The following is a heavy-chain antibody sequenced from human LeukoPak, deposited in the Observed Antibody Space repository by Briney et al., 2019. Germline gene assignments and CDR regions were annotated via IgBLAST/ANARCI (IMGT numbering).Heavy chain of an antibody. D-gene: IGHD2-2*01. CDR3: VRGCSSTSCYPFDC. V-gene: IGHV3-74*01. J-gene: IGHJ4*02. CDR2: INYDGST. Sequence: PGGSLRLSCAASGFTFSSYWMSWVRQAPGKGLVWVSRINYDGSTNYADSVKGRFTISRDNARNTLYMQMNSLRAEDTAVYYCVRGCSSTSCYPFDCWGQGTLVTVSS. CDR1: GFTFSSYW.